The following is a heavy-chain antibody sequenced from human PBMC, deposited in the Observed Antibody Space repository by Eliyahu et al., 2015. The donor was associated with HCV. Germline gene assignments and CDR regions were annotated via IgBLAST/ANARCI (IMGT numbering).Heavy chain of an antibody. Sequence: GRFTISRDNSKNTLYLQMNSLRAEDTAVYYCATLDYGGNPGGFDYWGQGTLVTVSS. D-gene: IGHD4-23*01. CDR3: ATLDYGGNPGGFDY. J-gene: IGHJ4*02. V-gene: IGHV3-23*01.